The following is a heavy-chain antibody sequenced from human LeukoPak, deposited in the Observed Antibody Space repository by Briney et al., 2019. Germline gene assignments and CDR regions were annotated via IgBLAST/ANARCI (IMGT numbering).Heavy chain of an antibody. CDR3: TTGDIVVVPAAIAYYYYGMHV. V-gene: IGHV3-49*04. CDR2: IRSKAYGGTT. D-gene: IGHD2-2*01. Sequence: GGSLRLSCTASGFTFGDYAMSWVSQAPGKGLEWVGFIRSKAYGGTTEYAASVKGRFTISRDDSKSIAYLQMNSLKTEDTAVYYCTTGDIVVVPAAIAYYYYGMHVWGQGTTVTVSS. J-gene: IGHJ6*02. CDR1: GFTFGDYA.